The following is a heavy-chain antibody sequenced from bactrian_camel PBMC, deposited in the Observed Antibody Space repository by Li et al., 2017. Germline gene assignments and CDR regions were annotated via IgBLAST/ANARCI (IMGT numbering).Heavy chain of an antibody. CDR3: AADRNRGCMGWPTVEYDI. Sequence: HVQLVESGGGSVQAGGSLRLSCVASEYRNCMGWFRQAPGKQREEVAVAYINTRSAKYGDSVKGRFTITQDNGKNTVYLQMNNQKPEDTAMYHCAADRNRGCMGWPTVEYDITGQGTQVTVS. V-gene: IGHV3S53*01. J-gene: IGHJ4*01. D-gene: IGHD3*01. CDR1: EYRNC. CDR2: YINTRSA.